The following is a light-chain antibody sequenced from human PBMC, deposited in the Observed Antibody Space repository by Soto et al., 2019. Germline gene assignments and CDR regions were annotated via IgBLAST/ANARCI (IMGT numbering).Light chain of an antibody. CDR2: AAS. CDR3: QQSYSTPIT. V-gene: IGKV1-17*01. CDR1: QRIRTD. J-gene: IGKJ5*01. Sequence: DIQMTQSPSSLSASVGDRVTITCRASQRIRTDLGWYQQKPGKAPKRLIYAASSLQSGVPSRFSGSGSGTEFTLTISSLQPEDFATYYCQQSYSTPITFGQGTRLEIK.